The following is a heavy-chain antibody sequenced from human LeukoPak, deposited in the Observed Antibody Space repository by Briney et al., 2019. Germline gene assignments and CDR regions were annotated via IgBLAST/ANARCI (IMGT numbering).Heavy chain of an antibody. J-gene: IGHJ5*02. D-gene: IGHD6-19*01. V-gene: IGHV1-2*02. Sequence: GASVKVSCMASGYTFTGYYMHCVRQAPGQGRAWMGCINPNSGSTNYAQNFQGRVTMTRDTSISTAYMELSRLKSDDTAVYYCAREWGIPVAGRPYNWFDPWGQGTLVTVSS. CDR1: GYTFTGYY. CDR2: INPNSGST. CDR3: AREWGIPVAGRPYNWFDP.